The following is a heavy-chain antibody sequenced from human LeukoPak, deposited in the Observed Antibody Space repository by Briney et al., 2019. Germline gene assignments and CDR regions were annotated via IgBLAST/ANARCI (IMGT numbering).Heavy chain of an antibody. V-gene: IGHV1-2*02. CDR1: GYTFTGYY. D-gene: IGHD1-26*01. CDR2: INPNSGGT. CDR3: AREWELLRKYLYH. J-gene: IGHJ1*01. Sequence: APVKVSCKASGYTFTGYYLHWVRQAPRQGLDWMGWINPNSGGTTCAQNFKGRVTMTWDTSISTAYMELSRLRSDDTAVYYCAREWELLRKYLYHWGQGTLVTVSS.